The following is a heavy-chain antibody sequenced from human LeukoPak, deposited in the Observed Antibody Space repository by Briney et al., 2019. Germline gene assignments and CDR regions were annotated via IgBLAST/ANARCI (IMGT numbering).Heavy chain of an antibody. Sequence: PGGSLRLSCTVSGFTFTDHAMHWVRQAPGQGLEWVAAISWNSGDIGYADAVKGRFTISRDNSKNTLYLQMNSLRAEDTAVYYCATHQDNWFDPWGQGTLVTVSS. V-gene: IGHV3-9*01. CDR3: ATHQDNWFDP. CDR1: GFTFTDHA. CDR2: ISWNSGDI. J-gene: IGHJ5*02.